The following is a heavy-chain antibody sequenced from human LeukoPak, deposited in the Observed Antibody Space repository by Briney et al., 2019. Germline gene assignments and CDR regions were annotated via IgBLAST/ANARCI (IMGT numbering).Heavy chain of an antibody. J-gene: IGHJ4*02. CDR2: INAGNSNT. Sequence: ASVKVSCKASGYTFTSYAMHWVRQAPGQRLEWMGWINAGNSNTKYSQKFQGRVTITRDSSASTAYMELSSLRSEDTAVYYCARGAAVLDYWGQGTLVTVSS. CDR3: ARGAAVLDY. CDR1: GYTFTSYA. V-gene: IGHV1-3*01.